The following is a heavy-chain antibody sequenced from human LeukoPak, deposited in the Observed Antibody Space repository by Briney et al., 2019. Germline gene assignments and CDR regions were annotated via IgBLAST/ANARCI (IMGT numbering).Heavy chain of an antibody. V-gene: IGHV1-46*01. CDR3: ARGSSGWLDYYYYMDV. Sequence: GASVKVSCKASGYTFTSYYLYWVRQAPGQGLEWMGLINPSGGSTRYAQKFQGRVTMTRDTSTSTVYMELSSLRSEDTAVYYCARGSSGWLDYYYYMDVWGKGTTVTVSS. D-gene: IGHD6-19*01. CDR2: INPSGGST. J-gene: IGHJ6*03. CDR1: GYTFTSYY.